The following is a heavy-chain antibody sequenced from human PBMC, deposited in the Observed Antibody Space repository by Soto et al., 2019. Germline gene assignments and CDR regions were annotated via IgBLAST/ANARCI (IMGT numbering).Heavy chain of an antibody. CDR3: ASHVNLSLPFHFYFYGMDV. J-gene: IGHJ6*02. V-gene: IGHV1-69*01. CDR2: IIPIFGST. CDR1: GGTFSTSP. Sequence: QVQLVQSGAEVKKSGSSVRVSYKASGGTFSTSPISWVRQAPGQGPEWMGGIIPIFGSTNYAQKFQGRVTMTADESTSTAYMELHSLRSEDTAVYYCASHVNLSLPFHFYFYGMDVWGQGTSVTVS.